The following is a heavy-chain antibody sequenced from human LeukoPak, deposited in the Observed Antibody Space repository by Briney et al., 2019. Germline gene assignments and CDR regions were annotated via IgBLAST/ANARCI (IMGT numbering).Heavy chain of an antibody. D-gene: IGHD3-22*01. CDR1: GGTFSSYA. Sequence: ASMKVSCKASGGTFSSYAISWVRQAPGQGLEWMGRIIPIFGTANYAQKFQGRVTITTDESTSTAYMELSSLRSEDTAVYYCARELGYYDSSGSDIWGQGTMVTVSS. CDR2: IIPIFGTA. J-gene: IGHJ3*02. CDR3: ARELGYYDSSGSDI. V-gene: IGHV1-69*05.